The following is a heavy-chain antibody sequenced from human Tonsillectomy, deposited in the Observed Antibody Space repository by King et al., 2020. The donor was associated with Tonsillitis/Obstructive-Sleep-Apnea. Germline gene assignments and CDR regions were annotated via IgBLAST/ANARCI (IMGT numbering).Heavy chain of an antibody. J-gene: IGHJ4*02. Sequence: VQLQQWGAGLLKPSETLSLTCAVFDGSFSDYYWSWIRQPPGKGLEWIGEISHSGNIKYNPSLQSRLTMSVDTSKNQFSLRLTSVTAADTAVYYCARENGYSTDYWGQGTLVTVSS. CDR3: ARENGYSTDY. CDR1: DGSFSDYY. V-gene: IGHV4-34*01. D-gene: IGHD5-12*01. CDR2: ISHSGNI.